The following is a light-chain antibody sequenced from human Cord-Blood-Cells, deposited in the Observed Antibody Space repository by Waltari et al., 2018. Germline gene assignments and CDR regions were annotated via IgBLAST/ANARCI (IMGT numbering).Light chain of an antibody. CDR1: QSISSY. Sequence: DIQMTQSPSSLSASVGDRVTITCRASQSISSYLNWYQQKPGKAPKLLIYAASSLQSGVPSRFSGSGSGTDCTLTISSLQPEDFATYYCQQSYSTFLYTFGQGTKLEIK. CDR2: AAS. J-gene: IGKJ2*01. CDR3: QQSYSTFLYT. V-gene: IGKV1-39*01.